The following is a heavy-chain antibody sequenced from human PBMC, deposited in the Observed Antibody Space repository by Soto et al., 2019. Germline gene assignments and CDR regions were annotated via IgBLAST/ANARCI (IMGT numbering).Heavy chain of an antibody. D-gene: IGHD3-16*01. CDR2: IFYSGNS. CDR3: ARLSAPCDHSDYGGYYFDD. Sequence: QVQLQESGPGLVKPSQTLSLTCTVSGGSIRGGDYYWGWIRQHPGKGLEWIGYIFYSGNSFYNPSLKWGVTISVDTSKNQFPLQLSSVTAADTARSYCARLSAPCDHSDYGGYYFDDWGQGTLVSVSS. CDR1: GGSIRGGDYY. J-gene: IGHJ4*02. V-gene: IGHV4-31*03.